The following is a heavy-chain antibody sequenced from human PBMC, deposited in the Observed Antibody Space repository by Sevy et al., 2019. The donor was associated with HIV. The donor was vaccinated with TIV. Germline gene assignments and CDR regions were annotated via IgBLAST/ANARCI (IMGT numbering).Heavy chain of an antibody. Sequence: GGSLRLSCAASGFTFNRYSMHWVRQAPGKGLEWVATISYDAVNKHYADSVRGRFTISRDNFQNSRFLQMNSLRTEDTAMYYCALERLSSDVAEYFQNWGQGTLVTVSS. CDR1: GFTFNRYS. V-gene: IGHV3-30-3*01. J-gene: IGHJ1*01. D-gene: IGHD1-1*01. CDR3: ALERLSSDVAEYFQN. CDR2: ISYDAVNK.